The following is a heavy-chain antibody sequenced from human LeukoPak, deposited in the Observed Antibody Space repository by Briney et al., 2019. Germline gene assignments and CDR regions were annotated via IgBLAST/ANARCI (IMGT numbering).Heavy chain of an antibody. CDR1: GFTLSSYA. CDR3: AKGPRSGGSLYDAFDI. D-gene: IGHD2-15*01. J-gene: IGHJ3*02. Sequence: PGGSLRLSCAASGFTLSSYAMHWVRQAPGKGLEWVAFIRYDGSNKYYADSVKGRFTISRDNSKNTLYLQMNSLRAEDTAVYYCAKGPRSGGSLYDAFDIWGQGTMVTVSS. CDR2: IRYDGSNK. V-gene: IGHV3-30*02.